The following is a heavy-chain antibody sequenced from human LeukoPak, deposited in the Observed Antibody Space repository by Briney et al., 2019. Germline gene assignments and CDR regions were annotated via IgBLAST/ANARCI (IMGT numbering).Heavy chain of an antibody. J-gene: IGHJ5*02. V-gene: IGHV4-34*01. CDR3: ARGRRVSYRCGGSCYWFDP. CDR2: INHSGST. CDR1: GFTFSTFA. D-gene: IGHD2-15*01. Sequence: GSLRLSCAASGFTFSTFAMIWIRQPPGKGLEWIGEINHSGSTNYNPSLKSRVTISVDTSKNQFSLKLSSVTAADTAVYYCARGRRVSYRCGGSCYWFDPWGQGTLVTVSS.